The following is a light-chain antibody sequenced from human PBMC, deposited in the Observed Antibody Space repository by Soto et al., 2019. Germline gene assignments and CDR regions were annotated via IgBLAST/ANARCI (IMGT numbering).Light chain of an antibody. CDR1: QSVGSNY. Sequence: EIVLTQSPGTLSLSPGERATLSCRASQSVGSNYLAWYQQKPGQAPRLLIYAASSRASDIPDRFSGSGSGTDFTLTISRLEPEDFAVYYCQQSHSSPRTFGQGTTV. V-gene: IGKV3-20*01. CDR3: QQSHSSPRT. J-gene: IGKJ1*01. CDR2: AAS.